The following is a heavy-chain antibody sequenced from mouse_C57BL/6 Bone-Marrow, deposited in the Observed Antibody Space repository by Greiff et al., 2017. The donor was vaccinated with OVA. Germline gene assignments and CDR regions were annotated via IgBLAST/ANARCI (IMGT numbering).Heavy chain of an antibody. J-gene: IGHJ3*01. D-gene: IGHD2-1*01. V-gene: IGHV1-62-2*01. CDR2: FYPGSGSI. Sequence: QVQLQQSGAELVKPGASVKLSCKASGYTFTEYTIHWVKQRSGQGLEWIGWFYPGSGSINYNEKFKGKATLTADKSSSTAYMELSRLTSEASAVYFCERDGELYDGRRTRDWIAYWGQGTLVTVSA. CDR1: GYTFTEYT. CDR3: ERDGELYDGRRTRDWIAY.